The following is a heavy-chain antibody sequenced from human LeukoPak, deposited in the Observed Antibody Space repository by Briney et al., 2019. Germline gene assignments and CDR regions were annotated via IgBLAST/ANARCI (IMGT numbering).Heavy chain of an antibody. Sequence: GGSLRLSCAASGFTFSSYAMSWVRQAPGKGLEWVSAISGSGGSTYYADSVKGRFTISRDKSKNTLYLQMNSLRAEDTAVYYCAKSGGFVVVTAIDYWGQGTTVAVSS. D-gene: IGHD2-21*02. J-gene: IGHJ4*03. CDR3: AKSGGFVVVTAIDY. V-gene: IGHV3-23*01. CDR1: GFTFSSYA. CDR2: ISGSGGST.